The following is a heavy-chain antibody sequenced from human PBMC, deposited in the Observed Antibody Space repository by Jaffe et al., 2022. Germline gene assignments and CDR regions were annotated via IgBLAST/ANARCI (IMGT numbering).Heavy chain of an antibody. V-gene: IGHV4-30-2*01. CDR3: AVGEGYYGSGSYYNVGFN. CDR2: IYHSGST. CDR1: GGSISSGGYS. J-gene: IGHJ4*02. Sequence: QLQLQESGSGLVKPSQTLSLTCAVSGGSISSGGYSWSWIRQPPGKGLEWIGYIYHSGSTYYNPSLKSRVTISVDRSKNQFSLKLSSVTAADTAVYYCAVGEGYYGSGSYYNVGFNWGQGTLVTVSS. D-gene: IGHD3-10*01.